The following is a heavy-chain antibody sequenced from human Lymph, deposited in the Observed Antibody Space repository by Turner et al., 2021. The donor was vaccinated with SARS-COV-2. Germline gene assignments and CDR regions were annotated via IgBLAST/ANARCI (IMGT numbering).Heavy chain of an antibody. Sequence: QVQLVESGGGVVQPGGSLRLYCAASGFTFSTYGMHWVRQAPGKGLEWVAVILYDGSFKYYGDSVKGRFTISRDNSKNTLYLQMNSLRAEDTAVYYCARDYSSSSYLVSWFDPWGQGTLVTVSS. CDR1: GFTFSTYG. J-gene: IGHJ5*02. V-gene: IGHV3-33*05. CDR3: ARDYSSSSYLVSWFDP. D-gene: IGHD6-6*01. CDR2: ILYDGSFK.